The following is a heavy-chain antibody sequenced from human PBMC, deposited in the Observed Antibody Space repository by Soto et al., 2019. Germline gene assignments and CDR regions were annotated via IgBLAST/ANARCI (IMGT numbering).Heavy chain of an antibody. D-gene: IGHD6-19*01. CDR3: ARSIPQGSGWYPSTFPPAHFFDH. V-gene: IGHV1-46*03. CDR1: GYTFTSYY. J-gene: IGHJ4*02. Sequence: ASVKVSCKASGYTFTSYYMHWVRQAPGQGLEWMGIINPSGGSTSYAQKFQGRVTMTRDTSTSTVYMELSSLRSEDTAVYYCARSIPQGSGWYPSTFPPAHFFDHWGQGTLVTVSS. CDR2: INPSGGST.